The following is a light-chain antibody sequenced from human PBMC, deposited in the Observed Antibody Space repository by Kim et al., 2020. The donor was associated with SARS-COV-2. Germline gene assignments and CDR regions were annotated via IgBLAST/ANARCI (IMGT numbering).Light chain of an antibody. Sequence: SSELTQDPAVSVALGQTVRITCQGDSLRNYYASWYQQKPGQAPVLVIYGKNNRPSGIPDRFSGSNSGNTASLTITGAQAEDEADYYCNSRDSRNYHVVFG. CDR3: NSRDSRNYHVV. CDR2: GKN. CDR1: SLRNYY. J-gene: IGLJ2*01. V-gene: IGLV3-19*01.